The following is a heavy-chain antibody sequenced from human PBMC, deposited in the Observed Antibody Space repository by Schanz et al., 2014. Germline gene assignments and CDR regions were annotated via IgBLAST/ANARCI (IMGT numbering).Heavy chain of an antibody. Sequence: EVQLMESGGGLIQPGGSLRLSCAASGFGFSSYSMNWVRQAPGKGLEWVSALSEGGGGTHYADSVRGRFTISSDSSKNTLYLQMSSLRADDTAVYYCAKGPYYYYYMDVWGNGTTVTVSS. CDR2: LSEGGGGT. J-gene: IGHJ6*03. CDR1: GFGFSSYS. V-gene: IGHV3-23*01. CDR3: AKGPYYYYYMDV.